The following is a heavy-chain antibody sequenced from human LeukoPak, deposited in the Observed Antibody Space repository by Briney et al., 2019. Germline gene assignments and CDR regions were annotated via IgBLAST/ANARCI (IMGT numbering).Heavy chain of an antibody. CDR3: ARVIDDYGGNYFDY. J-gene: IGHJ4*02. Sequence: GRSLRLSCVASGFSFKNYAIHWVRQAPGKGLEWVSVISFDGGIQYYADSVKGRFTVSRDNSRNTLYLQMNSLRTEGTAIYYCARVIDDYGGNYFDYWGQGTLVTVSS. V-gene: IGHV3-30-3*01. CDR2: ISFDGGIQ. D-gene: IGHD4-17*01. CDR1: GFSFKNYA.